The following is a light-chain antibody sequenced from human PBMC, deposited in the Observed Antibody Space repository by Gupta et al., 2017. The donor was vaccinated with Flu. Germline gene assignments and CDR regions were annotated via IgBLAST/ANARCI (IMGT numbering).Light chain of an antibody. CDR1: QSLLESDEITY. CDR3: MQGAHWPWT. Sequence: DVVVTQSPLSLSVTPGQPASISCRSSQSLLESDEITYLSWFLQRPGQSPRRLIWKVSNRDSGVPDRFSGSGSGTDFTLKISRVEAEDVGVYYCMQGAHWPWTFGQGTKVEI. CDR2: KVS. V-gene: IGKV2-30*01. J-gene: IGKJ1*01.